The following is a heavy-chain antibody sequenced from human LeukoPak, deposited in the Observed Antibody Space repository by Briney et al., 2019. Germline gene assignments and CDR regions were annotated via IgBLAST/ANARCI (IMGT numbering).Heavy chain of an antibody. J-gene: IGHJ4*02. D-gene: IGHD3-10*01. V-gene: IGHV4-39*07. CDR3: ARSTYGSGSDY. CDR2: IYYSGST. Sequence: SETLSLTCTVSGGSISSSGYYWGWIRQPPGKGLEWIGSIYYSGSTYYNPSLKSRVTISVDTSKNQFSLKLSSVTAADTAVYYCARSTYGSGSDYWGQGTLVTVSS. CDR1: GGSISSSGYY.